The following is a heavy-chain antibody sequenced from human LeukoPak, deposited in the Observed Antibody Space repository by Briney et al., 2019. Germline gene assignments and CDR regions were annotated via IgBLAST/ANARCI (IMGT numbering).Heavy chain of an antibody. D-gene: IGHD3-10*01. J-gene: IGHJ4*02. CDR2: ISSSTSYI. Sequence: GGSLRLSCAASGFTFSSYSMNWVRQAPGKGLEWVSSISSSTSYIYYADSLKGRFTISRDNAKNSLYLQMNSLRAEDTAVYYCARDSRFGELFIDYWGQGTLVTVSS. CDR3: ARDSRFGELFIDY. V-gene: IGHV3-21*01. CDR1: GFTFSSYS.